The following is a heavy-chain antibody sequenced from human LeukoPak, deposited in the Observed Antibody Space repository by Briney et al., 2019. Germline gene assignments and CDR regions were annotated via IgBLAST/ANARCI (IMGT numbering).Heavy chain of an antibody. V-gene: IGHV3-21*01. CDR3: VREAAATLFDY. Sequence: GGSLRLSCAASGFTFSSYTMNWVRQAPGKGLEWVAAISSSSRDIFYADSVRGRFSISRGNTQNSLSLQMNNLRAEDTAVYYCVREAAATLFDYWGQGTLVTVSS. CDR1: GFTFSSYT. J-gene: IGHJ4*02. D-gene: IGHD1-26*01. CDR2: ISSSSRDI.